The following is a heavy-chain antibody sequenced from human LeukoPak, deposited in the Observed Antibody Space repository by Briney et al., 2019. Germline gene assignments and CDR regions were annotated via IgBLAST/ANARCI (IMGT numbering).Heavy chain of an antibody. CDR3: AHSTGGGKSPLFDY. J-gene: IGHJ4*02. CDR2: IYWHEDH. CDR1: GVSLNSNEVG. Sequence: SGPTLVNPTQTHTLTCTYSGVSLNSNEVGVGWIRQPPGKALEWLAVIYWHEDHRYSPSLRSRLTVTRDTSKNQVVLTLTNMAPVHPATYYLAHSTGGGKSPLFDYWGQGTLVTVSS. V-gene: IGHV2-5*01. D-gene: IGHD4-23*01.